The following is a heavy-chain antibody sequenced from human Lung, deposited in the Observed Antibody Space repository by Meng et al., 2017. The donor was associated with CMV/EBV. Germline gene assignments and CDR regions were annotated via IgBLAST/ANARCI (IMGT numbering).Heavy chain of an antibody. CDR1: GGSISSSNW. J-gene: IGHJ4*02. D-gene: IGHD6-19*01. V-gene: IGHV4-4*02. CDR3: ASFPPPGKQWLVTDY. Sequence: QVQLEESGPGLVKPSGTLFLTCAGSGGSISSSNWWSWVRQPPGKGLEWIGEIYHSGSTNYNPSLKSRVTISVDKSKNQFSLKLSSVTAADTAVYYCASFPPPGKQWLVTDYWGQGTLVTVSS. CDR2: IYHSGST.